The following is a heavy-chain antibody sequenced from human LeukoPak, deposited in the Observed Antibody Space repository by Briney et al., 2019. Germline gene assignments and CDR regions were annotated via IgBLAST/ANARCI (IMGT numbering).Heavy chain of an antibody. CDR1: GYTFTSYY. CDR2: VNPSGGST. V-gene: IGHV1-46*01. D-gene: IGHD3-22*01. CDR3: ARDSPITMTVGDAFDI. J-gene: IGHJ3*02. Sequence: ASVKVSCKASGYTFTSYYMHWVRQAPGQGLEWMGIVNPSGGSTSYAQKFQGRVTMTRDTSTSTVYMELSSLRSEDTAVYYCARDSPITMTVGDAFDIWGQGTMVTVSS.